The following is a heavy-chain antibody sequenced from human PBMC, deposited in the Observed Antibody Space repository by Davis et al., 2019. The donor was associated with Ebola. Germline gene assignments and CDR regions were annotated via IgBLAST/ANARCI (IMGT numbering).Heavy chain of an antibody. J-gene: IGHJ4*02. CDR3: TTAPTHDY. CDR1: GFTFSSYA. Sequence: GESLKISCAASGFTFSSYAMHWVRQAPGKGLEWVAVISYDGSNKYYADSVKGRFTISRDNSKNTLYLQMNSLKTEDTAVYYCTTAPTHDYWGQGTLVTVSS. V-gene: IGHV3-30*04. CDR2: ISYDGSNK.